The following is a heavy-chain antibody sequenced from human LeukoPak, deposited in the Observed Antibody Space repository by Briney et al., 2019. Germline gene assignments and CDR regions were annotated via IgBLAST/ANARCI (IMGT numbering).Heavy chain of an antibody. Sequence: PGGSLRLSCAASGFTFPNYYMTWIRQAPGRSLEWISYIGISSGNTKYADSVKGRFTISRDKARNSLYLQMNSLRVEDTAVYYCARDHRYAFDNWGHGTLVTVSS. CDR2: IGISSGNT. CDR1: GFTFPNYY. J-gene: IGHJ4*01. CDR3: ARDHRYAFDN. D-gene: IGHD5-12*01. V-gene: IGHV3-11*06.